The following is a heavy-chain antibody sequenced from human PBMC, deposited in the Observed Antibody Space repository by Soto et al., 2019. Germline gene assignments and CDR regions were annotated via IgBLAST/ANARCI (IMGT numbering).Heavy chain of an antibody. CDR1: GFTFTRYS. CDR3: ARESEDLTSNFDY. V-gene: IGHV3-21*01. Sequence: GSLRLSCAASGFTFTRYSMNWVRQAPGKGLEWVSSISITTNYIYYADSMKGRFTVSRDNAKNSVYLEMNSLSAEDTAVYYCARESEDLTSNFDYWGQGTLVTVSS. CDR2: ISITTNYI. J-gene: IGHJ4*02.